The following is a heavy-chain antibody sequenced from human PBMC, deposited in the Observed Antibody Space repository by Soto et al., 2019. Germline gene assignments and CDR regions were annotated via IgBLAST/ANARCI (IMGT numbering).Heavy chain of an antibody. CDR2: INHSGST. CDR3: ASKLELAF. D-gene: IGHD1-7*01. CDR1: GGSFSGYY. J-gene: IGHJ4*02. Sequence: SETLSLTCAVYGGSFSGYYWSWIRQPPGKGLEWIGEINHSGSTNYNPSLKSRVTISVDTSKNQFSLKLSSVTAADTAVYYCASKLELAFWGQGTLVTVSS. V-gene: IGHV4-34*01.